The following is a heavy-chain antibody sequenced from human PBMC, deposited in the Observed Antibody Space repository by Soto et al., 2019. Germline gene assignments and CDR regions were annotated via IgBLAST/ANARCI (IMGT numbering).Heavy chain of an antibody. CDR2: ISAYNGNT. V-gene: IGHV1-18*01. CDR3: ASNYLYYYGSGNTNYYGMDV. J-gene: IGHJ6*02. CDR1: GYTFTSYG. Sequence: QVQLVQSGAEVKKPGASVKVSCKASGYTFTSYGISWVRQAPGQGLEWMGWISAYNGNTNYAQKLQGRVTMTTDTSTSTAYMGLRSLRSDDPAVYYCASNYLYYYGSGNTNYYGMDVWGQGTTVTVSS. D-gene: IGHD3-10*01.